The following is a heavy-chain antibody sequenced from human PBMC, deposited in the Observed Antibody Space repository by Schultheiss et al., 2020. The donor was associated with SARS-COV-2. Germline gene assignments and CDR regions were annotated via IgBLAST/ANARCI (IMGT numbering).Heavy chain of an antibody. V-gene: IGHV3-30*07. CDR1: GFTFSSYA. CDR3: ARASRVVVAATTFDY. CDR2: ICYDGSNK. Sequence: GGSLRLSCAASGFTFSSYAMHWVRQAPGKGLEWVAVICYDGSNKYYADSVKGRFTISRDNSKNTLYLQLNSLRAEDTAVYYCARASRVVVAATTFDYWGQGTLVTVSS. D-gene: IGHD2-15*01. J-gene: IGHJ4*02.